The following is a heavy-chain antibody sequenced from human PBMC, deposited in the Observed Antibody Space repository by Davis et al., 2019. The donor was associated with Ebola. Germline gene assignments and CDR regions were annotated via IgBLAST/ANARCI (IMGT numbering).Heavy chain of an antibody. J-gene: IGHJ5*02. D-gene: IGHD3-10*02. CDR2: INHSGRT. V-gene: IGHV4-34*01. CDR1: GGSFSGYY. CDR3: ARDVARGWFDP. Sequence: MPSETLSLTCAVYGGSFSGYYWSWIRQPPGKGLEWIGEINHSGRTNYNPSLKSRVTISVDTSKNQFSLKLSSVTAADTAVYYCARDVARGWFDPWGQGTLVTVSS.